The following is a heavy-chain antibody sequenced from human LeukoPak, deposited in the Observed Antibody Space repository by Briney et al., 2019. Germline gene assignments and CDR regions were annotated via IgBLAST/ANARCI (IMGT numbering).Heavy chain of an antibody. D-gene: IGHD2-2*01. V-gene: IGHV3-23*01. CDR3: ATASRPAGHYYYDMDV. CDR1: EFTFTNYA. J-gene: IGHJ6*02. Sequence: GGSLRLSCAASEFTFTNYAMNWVRQAPGKGLEWVSVISGSGYSTYYADSVKGRFTISRDSSKNTLYLQMNSLRGEDTALYYCATASRPAGHYYYDMDVWGQGTTVTVFS. CDR2: ISGSGYST.